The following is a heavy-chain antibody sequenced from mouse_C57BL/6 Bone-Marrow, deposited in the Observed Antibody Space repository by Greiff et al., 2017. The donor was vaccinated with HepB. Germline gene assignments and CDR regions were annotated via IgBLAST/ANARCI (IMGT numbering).Heavy chain of an antibody. Sequence: QAQLQQPGAELVKPGASVKMSCKASGYTFTSYWITWVKQRPGQGLEWIGDIYPGSGSTNYNEKFKSKATLTVDTASSTAYMQLSGLTSEDSAVYYCARVDYEDWGQGTTLTVSS. D-gene: IGHD2-4*01. J-gene: IGHJ2*01. V-gene: IGHV1-55*01. CDR1: GYTFTSYW. CDR2: IYPGSGST. CDR3: ARVDYED.